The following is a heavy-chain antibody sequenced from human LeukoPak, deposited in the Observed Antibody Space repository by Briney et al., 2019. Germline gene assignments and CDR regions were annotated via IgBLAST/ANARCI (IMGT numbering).Heavy chain of an antibody. CDR2: ISYDGSNK. Sequence: GGSLRLSCAASGFIFSSYAMHWVRQAPGKGLEWVVVISYDGSNKYYADSVKGRFTISRDNSKNTLYLQMNSLRAEDTAVYYCARVGYSSGWYFDYWGQGTLVTVSS. CDR3: ARVGYSSGWYFDY. V-gene: IGHV3-30-3*01. D-gene: IGHD6-19*01. J-gene: IGHJ4*02. CDR1: GFIFSSYA.